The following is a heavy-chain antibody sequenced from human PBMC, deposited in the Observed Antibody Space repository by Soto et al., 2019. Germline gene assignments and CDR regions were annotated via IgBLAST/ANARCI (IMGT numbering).Heavy chain of an antibody. V-gene: IGHV1-69*02. CDR3: ARGPYYYGSGSYYNGPLDY. D-gene: IGHD3-10*01. Sequence: QVQLVQSGAEVKKPGSSVKVSCKASGGTFSSYTISWVRQAPGQGLEWMGRIIPILGIANYAQKFQGRVTITADKPTSTAYMELSSLRSEETAVYYCARGPYYYGSGSYYNGPLDYWGQGTLVTVSS. CDR1: GGTFSSYT. J-gene: IGHJ4*02. CDR2: IIPILGIA.